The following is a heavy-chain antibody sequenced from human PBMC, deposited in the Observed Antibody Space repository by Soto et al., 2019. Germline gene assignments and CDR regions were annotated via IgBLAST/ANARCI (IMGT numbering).Heavy chain of an antibody. Sequence: QVQLVQSGAEVKKPGSSVKVSCKASGGTFRSYAISWVRQAPGQGLEGMGGIIPIFGTANYAQKFQGRVTITADEYTSIAYVELSSLRSEDTAVYYCARAHDSSGYEVLDAFDIWGQGTMVTVSS. D-gene: IGHD3-22*01. CDR3: ARAHDSSGYEVLDAFDI. J-gene: IGHJ3*02. CDR2: IIPIFGTA. CDR1: GGTFRSYA. V-gene: IGHV1-69*01.